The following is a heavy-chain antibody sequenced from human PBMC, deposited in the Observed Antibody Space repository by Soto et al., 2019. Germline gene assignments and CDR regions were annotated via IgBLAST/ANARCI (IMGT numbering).Heavy chain of an antibody. CDR2: IKQDGSEK. CDR1: GFTFSSYW. D-gene: IGHD4-17*01. Sequence: EVQLVESGGGLVQPGGSLRLSCAASGFTFSSYWMSWVRQAPGKGLEWVANIKQDGSEKYYVDSVKGRFTISRDNAKNSLYLQMNSLRAEDTAVYYCARVPLSYGDYPWYFDLWGRGTLVTVSS. J-gene: IGHJ2*01. V-gene: IGHV3-7*01. CDR3: ARVPLSYGDYPWYFDL.